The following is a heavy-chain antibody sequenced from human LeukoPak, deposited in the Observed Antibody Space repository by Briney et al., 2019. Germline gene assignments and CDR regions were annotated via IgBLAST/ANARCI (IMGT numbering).Heavy chain of an antibody. CDR2: INAGNGNI. J-gene: IGHJ4*02. CDR3: ARDRDLNYFDS. V-gene: IGHV1-3*01. Sequence: ASVKVSCKASGHTSTTYAIHWVRQAPGQGLEWMGWINAGNGNIKYSQKFQGRVTITGDTSASTAYMELSSLRSEDTAVYYCARDRDLNYFDSWGQGTLVTVSS. CDR1: GHTSTTYA.